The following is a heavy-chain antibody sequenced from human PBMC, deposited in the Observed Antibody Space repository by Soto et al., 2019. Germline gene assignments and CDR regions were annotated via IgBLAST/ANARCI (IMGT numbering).Heavy chain of an antibody. J-gene: IGHJ4*02. CDR3: ARSREIIASAGSFDY. Sequence: EVQLLESVGGLVQPGGSLRLSCAASGFTFGSHVMSWVRQAPGKGLEWVSGISTGGGSTDYADSVKGRFTISRDNSKNTLHLQMKSLRAEDTAVYYCARSREIIASAGSFDYWGQGTLVTVSS. D-gene: IGHD6-25*01. CDR2: ISTGGGST. CDR1: GFTFGSHV. V-gene: IGHV3-23*01.